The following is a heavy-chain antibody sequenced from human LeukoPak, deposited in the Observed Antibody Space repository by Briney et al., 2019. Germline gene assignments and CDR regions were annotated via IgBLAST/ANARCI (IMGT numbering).Heavy chain of an antibody. J-gene: IGHJ3*02. CDR1: GYTFGSYG. Sequence: ASVKVSCKASGYTFGSYGISWVRQAPGQGLEWMGWINTYNGNTNYAQKVQGRVTMTTDTSTSTAYMELRSLRSDDTAVYYCARGELLDAFHIWGQGTMVTVSS. CDR3: ARGELLDAFHI. CDR2: INTYNGNT. V-gene: IGHV1-18*01. D-gene: IGHD1-7*01.